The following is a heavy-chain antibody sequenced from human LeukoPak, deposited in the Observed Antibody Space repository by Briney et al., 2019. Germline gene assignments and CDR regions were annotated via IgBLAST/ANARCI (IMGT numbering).Heavy chain of an antibody. CDR2: INPNSGGT. V-gene: IGHV1-2*02. CDR3: ARAASGSYYAPFDY. Sequence: ASVKVSCKASGYTFTGHYMHWVRQAPGQGLEWMGWINPNSGGTNYAQKFQGRVTMTRDTSISTAYMELSRLRSDDTAVYYCARAASGSYYAPFDYWGQGTLVTVSS. J-gene: IGHJ4*02. D-gene: IGHD1-26*01. CDR1: GYTFTGHY.